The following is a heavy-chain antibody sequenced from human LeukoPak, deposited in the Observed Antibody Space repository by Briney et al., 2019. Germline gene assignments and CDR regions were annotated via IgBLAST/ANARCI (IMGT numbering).Heavy chain of an antibody. CDR2: IKEDGSEK. CDR1: GFTFSTYW. V-gene: IGHV3-7*01. J-gene: IGHJ3*02. D-gene: IGHD4-23*01. CDR3: ARDATNMATVVLYGFDI. Sequence: PGGSLRLSCAASGFTFSTYWMNWVRQAPGKGLEWVANIKEDGSEKYYVDSVKGRFTISRDNAKNSLYLQMNSLRAGDTAMYYCARDATNMATVVLYGFDIWGQGTIVTVSS.